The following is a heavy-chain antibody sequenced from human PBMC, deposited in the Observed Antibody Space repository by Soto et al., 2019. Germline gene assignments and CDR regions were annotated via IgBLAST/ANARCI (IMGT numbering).Heavy chain of an antibody. V-gene: IGHV5-51*01. D-gene: IGHD3-22*01. CDR3: ARQLDSSGYYWAI. CDR2: IYPGDSDT. Sequence: PGESLKISCKGSGYSFTSYWIAWVRQMPGKGLEWMGIIYPGDSDTRYSPSFQGQVTISADKSISTAYLQWSSLKASDTAIYYCARQLDSSGYYWAIWGQGTMVT. J-gene: IGHJ3*02. CDR1: GYSFTSYW.